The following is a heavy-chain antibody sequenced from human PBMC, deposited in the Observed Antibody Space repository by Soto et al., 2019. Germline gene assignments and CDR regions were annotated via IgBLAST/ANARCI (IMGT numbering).Heavy chain of an antibody. V-gene: IGHV3-74*01. CDR2: ITSDGKSK. CDR1: GFNFTNHW. J-gene: IGHJ5*02. CDR3: ARESGDWPLNWFDP. D-gene: IGHD2-21*02. Sequence: GGSLRLSCAASGFNFTNHWMHWVRQAPGKGLVWVSRITSDGKSKAYAESVKGRFAISRDNAKNTVYLQMNGLTVEDTAVYYCARESGDWPLNWFDPWGQGTLVTVSS.